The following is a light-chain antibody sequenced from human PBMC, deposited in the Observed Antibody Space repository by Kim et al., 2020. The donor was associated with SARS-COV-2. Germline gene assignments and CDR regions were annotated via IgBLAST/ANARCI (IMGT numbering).Light chain of an antibody. CDR3: QHYADWPQP. J-gene: IGKJ1*01. V-gene: IGKV3D-15*01. Sequence: VSPGEGVPLSCRTSRSVTNNLLWYQQKPGQAPRLLIYRASSRATGVPARFSGSGSGTEFALTISSLQSEDFAVYYCQHYADWPQPFGQGTKVEIK. CDR1: RSVTNN. CDR2: RAS.